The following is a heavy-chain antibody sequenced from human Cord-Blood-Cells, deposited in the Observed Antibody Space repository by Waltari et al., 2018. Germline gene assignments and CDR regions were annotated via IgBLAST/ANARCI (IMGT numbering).Heavy chain of an antibody. CDR3: ARENYSGSYYYYYMDV. D-gene: IGHD1-26*01. Sequence: QVQLQESGPGLVKPSETLSLTCTVSGGSISSYYWSWIRQPAGKGLEWIGRIYTSGSTNYNPSLKSRVTMSVDTSKNQFSLKLSSVTAADTAVYYCARENYSGSYYYYYMDVWGKGTTVTVSS. CDR2: IYTSGST. J-gene: IGHJ6*03. V-gene: IGHV4-4*07. CDR1: GGSISSYY.